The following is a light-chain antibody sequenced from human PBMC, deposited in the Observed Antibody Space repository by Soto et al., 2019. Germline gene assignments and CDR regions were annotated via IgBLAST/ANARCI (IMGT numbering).Light chain of an antibody. CDR2: GVS. CDR1: QSVSSSY. J-gene: IGKJ1*01. Sequence: EIVLRQSPGTLSLSPGERATLSCRASQSVSSSYLAWYQQKPGQAPRLLIYGVSSRATGIPDRFSGSGSGTDFTLTISRLEPEDFAVYYCQQYGSSPWTFGQGTKVDIK. CDR3: QQYGSSPWT. V-gene: IGKV3-20*01.